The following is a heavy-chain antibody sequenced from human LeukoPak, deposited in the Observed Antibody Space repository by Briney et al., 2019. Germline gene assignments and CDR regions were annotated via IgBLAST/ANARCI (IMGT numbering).Heavy chain of an antibody. J-gene: IGHJ4*02. CDR3: ARRSPNWTHDY. Sequence: GESLKIPCKGSGYSFTTYWIGWVRQMPGKGLEWMGMIYPGDSDIRYSPSFQGQVSISADKSISTAYLQWSSLKASDTAMYYCARRSPNWTHDYWGQGTLVTVSS. CDR2: IYPGDSDI. CDR1: GYSFTTYW. V-gene: IGHV5-51*01. D-gene: IGHD1-1*01.